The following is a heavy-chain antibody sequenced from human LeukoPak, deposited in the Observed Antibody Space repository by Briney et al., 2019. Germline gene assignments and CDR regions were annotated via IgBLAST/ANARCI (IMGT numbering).Heavy chain of an antibody. CDR2: INSDGSGT. V-gene: IGHV3-74*01. CDR1: GFTFSSYW. D-gene: IGHD3-22*01. J-gene: IGHJ3*02. CDR3: ARDNGISMIRGAVDI. Sequence: GRSLRLSCAASGFTFSSYWMHWVRQAPGKGLVWVSRINSDGSGTSYADSVKGRFTISRDNAKNTLYLQMNSLRVEDTAVYYCARDNGISMIRGAVDIWGQGTMVTVSS.